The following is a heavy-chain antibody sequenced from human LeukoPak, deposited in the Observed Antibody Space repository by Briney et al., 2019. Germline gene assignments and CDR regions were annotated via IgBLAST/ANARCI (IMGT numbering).Heavy chain of an antibody. Sequence: GGSLRLSCAASGFTFSTYAMSWVRQASGKGLEWVSTISDSGANIYYADSVRGRFTISRDNSKNTLYLQKNSLRADDTAIYYCAKSMTLQWRGFFDLWGRGTHVTVSS. CDR1: GFTFSTYA. V-gene: IGHV3-23*01. J-gene: IGHJ2*01. CDR3: AKSMTLQWRGFFDL. D-gene: IGHD6-19*01. CDR2: ISDSGANI.